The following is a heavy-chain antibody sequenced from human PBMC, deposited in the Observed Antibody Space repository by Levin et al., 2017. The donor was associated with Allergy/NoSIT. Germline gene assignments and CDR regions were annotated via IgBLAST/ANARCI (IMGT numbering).Heavy chain of an antibody. CDR2: ISYDGRNK. V-gene: IGHV3-30*18. J-gene: IGHJ4*02. CDR3: AKVFEAYCGGDCDSPFDY. Sequence: GMPRVRKDPGKGLEWVAVISYDGRNKNYEDSVKGRFTISRDNSKNTLYLQMNSLRAEDTAVYYCAKVFEAYCGGDCDSPFDYWGQGILVTVSS. D-gene: IGHD2-21*02.